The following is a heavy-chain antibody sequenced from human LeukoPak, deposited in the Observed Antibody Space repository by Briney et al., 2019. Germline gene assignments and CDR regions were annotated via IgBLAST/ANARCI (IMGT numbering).Heavy chain of an antibody. Sequence: PGGPLRLSCAASGFTFSGSAMHWVRQASGKGLEWVGRIRSKANSYATAYAASVKGRFTISRDDSKNTAYLQMNSLKAEDTAVYYCTRDGMDVWGQGTTVTVSS. V-gene: IGHV3-73*01. CDR3: TRDGMDV. J-gene: IGHJ6*02. CDR1: GFTFSGSA. CDR2: IRSKANSYAT.